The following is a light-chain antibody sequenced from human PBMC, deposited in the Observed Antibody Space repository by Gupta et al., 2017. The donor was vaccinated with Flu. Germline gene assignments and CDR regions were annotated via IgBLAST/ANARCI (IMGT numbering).Light chain of an antibody. J-gene: IGKJ1*01. CDR3: QQTYIVPWT. Sequence: PSSLSASIGDRVCITCRASQSIDIYLNWYQQRAGKAPHLLIYAASNLQSGVPSRFSGTISGTDFTLTISGLQAEDFGSYYCQQTYIVPWTFGQGTKVEIK. CDR1: QSIDIY. V-gene: IGKV1-39*01. CDR2: AAS.